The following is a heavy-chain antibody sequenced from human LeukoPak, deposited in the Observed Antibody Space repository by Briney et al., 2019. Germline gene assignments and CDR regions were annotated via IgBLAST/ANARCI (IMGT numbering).Heavy chain of an antibody. J-gene: IGHJ6*03. CDR1: GYTFTSCG. Sequence: GASVKVSCKASGYTFTSCGISWVRQAPGQGLEWMGWISAYNGNTNYAQKLQGRVTMTTDTSTSTAYMELRSLRSDDTAVYYCARSFYGDYYYYYMDVWGKGTTVTVSS. D-gene: IGHD4-17*01. CDR2: ISAYNGNT. CDR3: ARSFYGDYYYYYMDV. V-gene: IGHV1-18*01.